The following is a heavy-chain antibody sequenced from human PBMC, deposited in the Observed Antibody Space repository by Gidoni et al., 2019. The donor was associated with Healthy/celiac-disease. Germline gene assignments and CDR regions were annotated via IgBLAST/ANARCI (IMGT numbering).Heavy chain of an antibody. D-gene: IGHD4-17*01. V-gene: IGHV3-33*01. CDR2: IWYDGSNK. J-gene: IGHJ4*02. CDR1: GFTFSSYG. CDR3: ARDLSSLYESDYVLDY. Sequence: VQLVESGGGVVQPGRSLRRSCAASGFTFSSYGMHWVRQAPGKGLEWVAVIWYDGSNKYYADSVKGRFTISRDNSKNTLYLQMNSLRAEDTAVYYCARDLSSLYESDYVLDYWGQGTLVTVSS.